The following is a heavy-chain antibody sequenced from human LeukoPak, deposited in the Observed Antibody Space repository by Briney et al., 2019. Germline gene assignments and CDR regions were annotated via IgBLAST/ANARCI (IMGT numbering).Heavy chain of an antibody. V-gene: IGHV3-49*04. J-gene: IGHJ4*02. Sequence: PGRSLRLSCTASGFTFGDYAMSWVRQTPGGGLEWVGFIRSKAYGGTTEYAASVKGRFTISRDDSKSIAYLQMNSLKTEDTAVYYCTRSVYGMVRGVISSYYFDYWGQGTLVTVSS. CDR2: IRSKAYGGTT. CDR3: TRSVYGMVRGVISSYYFDY. D-gene: IGHD3-10*01. CDR1: GFTFGDYA.